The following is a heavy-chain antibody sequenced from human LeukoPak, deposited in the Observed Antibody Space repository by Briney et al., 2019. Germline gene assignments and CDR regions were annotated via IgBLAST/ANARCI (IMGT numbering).Heavy chain of an antibody. J-gene: IGHJ3*02. CDR2: IIPILGIA. Sequence: ASVKVSCKASGGTFSSYTISWVRQAPGQGLEWMGMIIPILGIANYAQKFQGRVTITADKSTSTAYMELSSLRSEDTAVYYCARGYCSSTSCYRDAFDIWGQGTMVTVSS. V-gene: IGHV1-69*02. D-gene: IGHD2-2*01. CDR3: ARGYCSSTSCYRDAFDI. CDR1: GGTFSSYT.